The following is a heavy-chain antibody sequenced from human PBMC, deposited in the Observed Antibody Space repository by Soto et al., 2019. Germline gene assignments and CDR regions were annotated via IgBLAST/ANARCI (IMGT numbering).Heavy chain of an antibody. D-gene: IGHD5-18*01. CDR2: VSGSGRST. J-gene: IGHJ6*02. Sequence: GGSLRLSCAASGFPFRSHGISWVRQAPGKGLEWVSAVSGSGRSTYYADSVKGRFSISRDNSKNTLYLQMNSLRAEDTAVYYCAKVGGYNFDELTYNAMDVWGQGTTVTVSS. V-gene: IGHV3-23*01. CDR3: AKVGGYNFDELTYNAMDV. CDR1: GFPFRSHG.